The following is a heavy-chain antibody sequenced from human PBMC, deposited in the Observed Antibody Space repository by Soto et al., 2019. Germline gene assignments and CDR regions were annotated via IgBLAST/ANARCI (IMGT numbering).Heavy chain of an antibody. V-gene: IGHV4-34*01. D-gene: IGHD2-2*01. CDR1: GGSFSGNY. CDR3: ARHFPGPRVEYQLPRPYYYYYGMDV. Sequence: SETLSLTCAVYGGSFSGNYWNWIRQPPGKGLEWIGEIKHSGSTNYNPSLKSRVTISVDTSKNQFSLKLSSVTAADTAVYYCARHFPGPRVEYQLPRPYYYYYGMDVWGQGTTVTVSS. CDR2: IKHSGST. J-gene: IGHJ6*02.